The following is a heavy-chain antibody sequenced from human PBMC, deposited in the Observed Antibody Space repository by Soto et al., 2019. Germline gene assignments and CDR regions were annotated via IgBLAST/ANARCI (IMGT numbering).Heavy chain of an antibody. D-gene: IGHD5-18*01. CDR3: YCYDYPQYVMYF. J-gene: IGHJ6*01. CDR2: IYYSGST. Sequence: PSETLSLTCTVSGGSISSGGYYWSWIRQHPGKGLEWIGYIYYSGSTYYNPSLKSRVTISVDTSKNQFSLKLSSVTAADTAVYFFYCYDYPQYVMYFCGQGSTVPGSA. CDR1: GGSISSGGYY. V-gene: IGHV4-31*03.